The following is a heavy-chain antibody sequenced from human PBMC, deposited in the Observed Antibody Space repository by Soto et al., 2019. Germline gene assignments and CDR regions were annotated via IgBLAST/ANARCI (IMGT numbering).Heavy chain of an antibody. D-gene: IGHD5-12*01. CDR3: ARGCGTDGYKFLVN. CDR1: GFTFSSYA. J-gene: IGHJ4*02. V-gene: IGHV3-30-3*01. CDR2: ISYDGSNK. Sequence: GGSLRLSCAASGFTFSSYAMHWVRQAPGKGLEWVAVISYDGSNKYYADSVKGRFTISRDNSKNPLYLQMNSLRAEDTAVYSCARGCGTDGYKFLVNWGQGTLVTVSS.